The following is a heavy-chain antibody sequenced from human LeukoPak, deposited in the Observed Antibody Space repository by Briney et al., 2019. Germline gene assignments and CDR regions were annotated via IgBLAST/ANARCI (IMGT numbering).Heavy chain of an antibody. J-gene: IGHJ4*02. Sequence: GGSLRLSCAASGFTFSSYAMHWVRQAPGKGLEWMAVISYDGSNKYYADSVKGRFTISRDNSKNTLYLQMNSLRAEDTAVYYCARDEGPSGYNYWGQGTLVTVSS. CDR1: GFTFSSYA. CDR3: ARDEGPSGYNY. CDR2: ISYDGSNK. V-gene: IGHV3-30*04. D-gene: IGHD3-22*01.